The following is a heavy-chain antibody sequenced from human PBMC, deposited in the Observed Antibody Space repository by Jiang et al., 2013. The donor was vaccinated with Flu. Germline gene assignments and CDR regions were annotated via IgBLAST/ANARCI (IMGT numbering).Heavy chain of an antibody. CDR1: GYSFTSYW. V-gene: IGHV5-10-1*01. J-gene: IGHJ4*02. CDR3: ARLNYYDSSGYSSDFDY. D-gene: IGHD3-22*01. CDR2: IDPSDSYT. Sequence: GAEVKKPGESLRISCKGSGYSFTSYWISWVRQMPGKGLEWMGRIDPSDSYTNYSPSFQGHVTISADKSISTAYLQWSSLKASDTAMYYCARLNYYDSSGYSSDFDYWGQGTLVTVSS.